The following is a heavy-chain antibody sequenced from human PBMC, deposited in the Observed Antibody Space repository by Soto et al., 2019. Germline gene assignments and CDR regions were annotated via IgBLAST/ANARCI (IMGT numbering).Heavy chain of an antibody. V-gene: IGHV3-15*07. D-gene: IGHD3-22*01. J-gene: IGHJ4*02. CDR1: GFSFSDAW. CDR2: VKSKTDGETA. CDR3: AAERAYFHDSNGYLSIDF. Sequence: EVQLVESGGGLVKPGGSPRLSCAASGFSFSDAWLNWVRQAPGKGLEWVGRVKSKTDGETADYATFVKGRFTISRDDSKNALYLQMNSLKTEDTAVYYCAAERAYFHDSNGYLSIDFWGQGTLVTVSS.